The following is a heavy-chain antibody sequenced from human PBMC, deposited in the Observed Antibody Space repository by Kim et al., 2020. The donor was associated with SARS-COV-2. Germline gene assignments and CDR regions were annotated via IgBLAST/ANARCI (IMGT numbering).Heavy chain of an antibody. CDR3: AGGMVRGAIAPSGGYYGMDV. CDR1: GGSFSGYY. J-gene: IGHJ6*02. CDR2: INHSGST. D-gene: IGHD3-10*01. Sequence: SETLSLTCAVYGGSFSGYYWSWIRQPPGKGLEWIGEINHSGSTNYNPSLKSRVTISVDTSKNQFSLKLSSVTAADTAVYYCAGGMVRGAIAPSGGYYGMDVWGQGTTVTVSS. V-gene: IGHV4-34*01.